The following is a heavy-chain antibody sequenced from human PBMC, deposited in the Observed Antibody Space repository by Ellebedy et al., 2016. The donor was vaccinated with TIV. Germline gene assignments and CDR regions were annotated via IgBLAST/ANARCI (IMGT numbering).Heavy chain of an antibody. V-gene: IGHV1-18*04. CDR1: SYTFTSYG. D-gene: IGHD2-2*01. CDR3: AREIVVVPAAIAWFDP. Sequence: ASVKVSXKASSYTFTSYGISWVRQAPGQGLEWMGWISAYNGNTNYAQKLQGRVTMTTDTSTSTAYMELRSLRSDDTAVYYCAREIVVVPAAIAWFDPWGRGTLVTVSS. J-gene: IGHJ5*02. CDR2: ISAYNGNT.